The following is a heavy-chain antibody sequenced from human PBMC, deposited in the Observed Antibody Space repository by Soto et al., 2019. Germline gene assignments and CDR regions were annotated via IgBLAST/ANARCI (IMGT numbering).Heavy chain of an antibody. Sequence: SETLSLTCTVSGGSISSYYWSWIRQPPGKGLEWIGYIYYSGSTNYNPSLKSRVTISVDTSKNQFSLKLSSVTAADTAVYYCARSEYSSSEDPSYFDYWGQGTLVTVSS. D-gene: IGHD6-6*01. V-gene: IGHV4-59*01. CDR3: ARSEYSSSEDPSYFDY. CDR1: GGSISSYY. CDR2: IYYSGST. J-gene: IGHJ4*02.